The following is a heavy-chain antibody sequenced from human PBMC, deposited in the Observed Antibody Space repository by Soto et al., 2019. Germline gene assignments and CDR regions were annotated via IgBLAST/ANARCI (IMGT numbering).Heavy chain of an antibody. Sequence: GVLRLSCAASGFTFSNYWMTWVRQAPGKGLEWVANIKEDGSEKHYVDSVKGRFTISRDNAKNSLYLQMNSLRVEDTAVYFCSRDVVVGAKALNYWGQGALVTAPQ. CDR2: IKEDGSEK. V-gene: IGHV3-7*01. CDR1: GFTFSNYW. D-gene: IGHD2-15*01. J-gene: IGHJ4*02. CDR3: SRDVVVGAKALNY.